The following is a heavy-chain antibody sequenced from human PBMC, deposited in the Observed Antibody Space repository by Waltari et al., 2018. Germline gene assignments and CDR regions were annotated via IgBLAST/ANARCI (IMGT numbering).Heavy chain of an antibody. CDR2: RNPSSGKT. V-gene: IGHV1-8*03. CDR3: ARPALAGTEFDY. D-gene: IGHD6-19*01. Sequence: QVQLVQSGAEVKKPGASVKVSCKASGYTFTSYDINWVRQATGQGLEWMGWRNPSSGKTGDEQKFQGRVTITRNTSISTAYMELSSLRSEDTAVYYCARPALAGTEFDYWGQGTLVTVSS. J-gene: IGHJ4*02. CDR1: GYTFTSYD.